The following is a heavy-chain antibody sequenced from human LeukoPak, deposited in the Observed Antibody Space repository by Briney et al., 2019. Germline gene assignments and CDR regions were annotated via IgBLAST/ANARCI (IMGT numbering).Heavy chain of an antibody. J-gene: IGHJ4*02. Sequence: PGGSLRHSCAASGFTFSSYSMNWVRQAPGKGLEWVSYISSSSTIYYADSVKGRFTISRDNAKNSLYLQMNSLRAEDTAVYYCARGMGALNWGQGTLVTVSS. CDR1: GFTFSSYS. D-gene: IGHD1-26*01. V-gene: IGHV3-48*04. CDR2: ISSSSTI. CDR3: ARGMGALN.